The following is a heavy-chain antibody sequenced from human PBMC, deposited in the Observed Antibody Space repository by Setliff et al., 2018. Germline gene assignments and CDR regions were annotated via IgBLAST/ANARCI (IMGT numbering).Heavy chain of an antibody. V-gene: IGHV4-59*08. D-gene: IGHD3-22*01. J-gene: IGHJ6*03. CDR1: DGSISTYY. CDR3: ARRSPAYYSDSSCYFYDTSPYMDV. Sequence: PSETLSLTCTVSDGSISTYYWSWIRQPPGKRLEWIGFIHHSGSTHYNPSLKSRVTISVDTSKNQFSLTLSSVTAADTAVYYCARRSPAYYSDSSCYFYDTSPYMDVWGKGTTVTVSS. CDR2: IHHSGST.